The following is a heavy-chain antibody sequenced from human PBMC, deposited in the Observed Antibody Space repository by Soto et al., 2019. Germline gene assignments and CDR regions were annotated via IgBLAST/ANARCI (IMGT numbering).Heavy chain of an antibody. D-gene: IGHD2-2*02. Sequence: PPENLTLTCTASGGSLSSYYWSWMRQPPGNGLEWIGYSYYSGSTNYNPSLKSRVTISVDTSKNQFSLKLSSVTAADTAVYYCARLVVPAAIKGGWFDPWGQGTLVTVSS. V-gene: IGHV4-59*01. CDR3: ARLVVPAAIKGGWFDP. J-gene: IGHJ5*02. CDR2: SYYSGST. CDR1: GGSLSSYY.